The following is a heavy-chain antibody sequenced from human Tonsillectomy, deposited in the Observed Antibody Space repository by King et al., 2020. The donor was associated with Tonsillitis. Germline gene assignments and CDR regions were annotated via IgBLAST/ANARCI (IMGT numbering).Heavy chain of an antibody. Sequence: IQLVQSGAEVKMTGASVKVSCKASGYTFTGYYIHWVRQAPGQGLEWMGWINPNSGGTNYAQKFQGRVTMTRDTSISTAYMELTRLTSDDTAVYYCARDATYYDLWSAFLGWFDPWGQGTLVTVSS. J-gene: IGHJ5*02. V-gene: IGHV1-2*02. CDR2: INPNSGGT. CDR1: GYTFTGYY. CDR3: ARDATYYDLWSAFLGWFDP. D-gene: IGHD3-3*01.